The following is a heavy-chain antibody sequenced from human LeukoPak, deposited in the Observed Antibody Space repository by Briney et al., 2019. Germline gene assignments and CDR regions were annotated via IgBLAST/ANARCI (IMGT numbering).Heavy chain of an antibody. Sequence: SVKVSCKASGGTFSSYAISWVRQAPGQGLEWMGGIIPIFGTANYAQKFQGRVTITTDESTSTAYMELSSLRSEDTAVYYCARGIAARHHYYYYMDVWGKGTTVTVSS. CDR1: GGTFSSYA. V-gene: IGHV1-69*05. CDR3: ARGIAARHHYYYYMDV. CDR2: IIPIFGTA. J-gene: IGHJ6*03. D-gene: IGHD6-6*01.